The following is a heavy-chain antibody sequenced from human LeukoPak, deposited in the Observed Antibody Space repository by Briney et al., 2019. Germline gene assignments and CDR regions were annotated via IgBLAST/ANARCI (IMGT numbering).Heavy chain of an antibody. J-gene: IGHJ4*02. CDR2: ISGGSRTI. CDR1: GFTFSDYY. V-gene: IGHV3-11*01. Sequence: GGALRLSCAASGFTFSDYYMNWIRQAPGKGLEWVSSISGGSRTINYADSVKGRFTTSRDNAKNSLFLQVNSLRAEDTAVYYCARAGQSDYWGPGTLVTVSS. CDR3: ARAGQSDY.